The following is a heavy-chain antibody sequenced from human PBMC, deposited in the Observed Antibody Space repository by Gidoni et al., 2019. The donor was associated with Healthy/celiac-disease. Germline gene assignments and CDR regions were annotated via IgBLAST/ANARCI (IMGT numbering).Heavy chain of an antibody. J-gene: IGHJ3*02. CDR2: ISGSGGST. CDR3: ASRAKQLREVGAFDI. V-gene: IGHV3-23*01. Sequence: EVQLLESGGGLVQPGGSLRLSCAASGFTFSSDAMSWVRQAPGKGLEWVSAISGSGGSTYYADPVKGRFTISRDNSKNTLYLQMNSLRAEDTAVYYCASRAKQLREVGAFDIWGQGTMVTVSS. D-gene: IGHD5-18*01. CDR1: GFTFSSDA.